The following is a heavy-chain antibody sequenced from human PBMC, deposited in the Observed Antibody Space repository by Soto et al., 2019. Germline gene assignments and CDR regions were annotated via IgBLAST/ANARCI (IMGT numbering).Heavy chain of an antibody. V-gene: IGHV3-23*01. D-gene: IGHD3-22*01. Sequence: GGSLRLSCAASGFTFSSYAMSWVRQAPGKGLEWVSAISGSGGSTYYADSVKGRFTISRDNSKNTLYLQMNSLRAEDTAVYYCAKDLASYYYDSSGYHDAFDIWGQGTMVTVSS. J-gene: IGHJ3*02. CDR1: GFTFSSYA. CDR3: AKDLASYYYDSSGYHDAFDI. CDR2: ISGSGGST.